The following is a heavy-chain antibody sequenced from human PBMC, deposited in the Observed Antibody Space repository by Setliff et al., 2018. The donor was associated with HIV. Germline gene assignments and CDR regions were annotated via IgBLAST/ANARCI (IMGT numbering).Heavy chain of an antibody. Sequence: GGSLRLSCAASGFTFSSFNMNWVRQAPGKGLEWVSYISSSTSTIHYADSVQGRFTISRDNSKNTLFLQMNSLRPEDTAVYYCARDPILGGPDFFDYWGQGTLVTVSS. CDR2: ISSSTSTI. CDR1: GFTFSSFN. J-gene: IGHJ4*02. CDR3: ARDPILGGPDFFDY. D-gene: IGHD1-26*01. V-gene: IGHV3-48*01.